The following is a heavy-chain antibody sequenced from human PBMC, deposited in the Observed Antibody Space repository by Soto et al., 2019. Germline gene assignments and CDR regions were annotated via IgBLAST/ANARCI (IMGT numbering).Heavy chain of an antibody. V-gene: IGHV4-30-4*01. CDR3: ARGVVVVAATYWFDP. J-gene: IGHJ5*02. D-gene: IGHD2-15*01. CDR1: GGSISSGDYY. Sequence: PSETLSLTCTVSGGSISSGDYYWSWIRQPPGKGLEWIGYIYYSGSTYYNPSLKSRVTISVDTSKNQFSLKLSSVTAADTAVYYCARGVVVVAATYWFDPWGQGTLVTVSS. CDR2: IYYSGST.